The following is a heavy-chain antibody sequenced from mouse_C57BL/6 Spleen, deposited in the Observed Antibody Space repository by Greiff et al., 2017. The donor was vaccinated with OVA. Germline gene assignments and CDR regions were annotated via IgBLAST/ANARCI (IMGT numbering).Heavy chain of an antibody. Sequence: DVMLVESGGGLVQPGGSLKLSCAASGFTFSDYYMYWVRQTPEKRLEWVAYISNGGGSTYYPDTVKGRFTISRDNAKNTLYLQMSRLKSEDTAMYYCASFYGYMDYWGQGTSVTVSS. V-gene: IGHV5-12*01. CDR1: GFTFSDYY. J-gene: IGHJ4*01. D-gene: IGHD1-1*01. CDR2: ISNGGGST. CDR3: ASFYGYMDY.